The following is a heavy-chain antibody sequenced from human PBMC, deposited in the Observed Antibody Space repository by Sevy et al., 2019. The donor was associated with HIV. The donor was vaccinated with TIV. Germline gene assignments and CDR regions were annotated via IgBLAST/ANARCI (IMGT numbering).Heavy chain of an antibody. D-gene: IGHD6-19*01. CDR2: IYYSGST. Sequence: SETLSLTCTVSVGSISSYYWSWIRQPPGKGLEWIGYIYYSGSTNYNPSLKSRVTISVDTSKNQFSLKLSSVTAADTAVYYCARDWDSSGWPLGWFDPWGQGTLVTVSS. V-gene: IGHV4-59*01. CDR3: ARDWDSSGWPLGWFDP. CDR1: VGSISSYY. J-gene: IGHJ5*02.